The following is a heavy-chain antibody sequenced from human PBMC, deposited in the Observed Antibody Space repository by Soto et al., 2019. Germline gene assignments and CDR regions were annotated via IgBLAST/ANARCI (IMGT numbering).Heavy chain of an antibody. Sequence: SETLSLTCTVSGDSLSSYYWSWIRQPPGKGLEWIGYIYYSGSTNYNPSLESRVTIFLDTSKNQVSLKVSSLTAADTAVYYCASSSLCGMDVWGQGTTVTVSS. CDR2: IYYSGST. CDR1: GDSLSSYY. V-gene: IGHV4-59*01. J-gene: IGHJ6*02. CDR3: ASSSLCGMDV. D-gene: IGHD2-2*01.